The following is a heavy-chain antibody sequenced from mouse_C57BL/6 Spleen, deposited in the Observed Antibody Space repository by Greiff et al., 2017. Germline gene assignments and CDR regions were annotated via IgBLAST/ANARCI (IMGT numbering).Heavy chain of an antibody. CDR1: GFTFSDYG. V-gene: IGHV5-17*01. Sequence: EVKLMESGGGLVKPGGSLKLSCAASGFTFSDYGMHWVRQAPEQGLEWVAYISSGSSTIYYADTVKGRFTISRDNAKNTLFLQMTILRSEDTAMYYCARRDYDGGYYCDYWGQGTTLTVSS. J-gene: IGHJ2*01. D-gene: IGHD2-4*01. CDR2: ISSGSSTI. CDR3: ARRDYDGGYYCDY.